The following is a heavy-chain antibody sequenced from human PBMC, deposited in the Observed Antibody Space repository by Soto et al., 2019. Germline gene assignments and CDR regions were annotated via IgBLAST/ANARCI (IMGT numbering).Heavy chain of an antibody. CDR1: GGSVNSGSDY. CDR3: AKDRPGSGPDFDS. J-gene: IGHJ4*02. D-gene: IGHD1-26*01. Sequence: QVQLQESGPGLVKPSETLSLICTVSGGSVNSGSDYWNWIRQPPGKGLEWIGYFRTGGLTKYNPSLKSRVIISADTSGNRFSLKLSSVTAADTAVYYCAKDRPGSGPDFDSWGRGTLVTVSS. V-gene: IGHV4-61*01. CDR2: FRTGGLT.